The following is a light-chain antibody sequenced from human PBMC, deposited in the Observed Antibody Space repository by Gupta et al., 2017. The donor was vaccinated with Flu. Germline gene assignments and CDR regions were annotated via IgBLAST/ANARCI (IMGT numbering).Light chain of an antibody. J-gene: IGKJ2*03. CDR2: DAS. Sequence: DIQMTQSPSSLSASVGDRVTITCQASQDISNYLNWSQQKPGKAPKLLIYDASNLETGVPSRFSGSGSGTDFTFTISSLQPEDIATYYCQQYDNRPPYSFGQGTKLEIK. CDR3: QQYDNRPPYS. CDR1: QDISNY. V-gene: IGKV1-33*01.